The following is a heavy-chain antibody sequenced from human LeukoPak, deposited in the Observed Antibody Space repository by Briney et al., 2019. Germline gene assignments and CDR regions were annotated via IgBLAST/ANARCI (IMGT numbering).Heavy chain of an antibody. CDR1: GFTFTSYS. V-gene: IGHV3-15*07. Sequence: GGSLRLSCAASGFTFTSYSMNWVRQAPGKGLEWVGRIKSKTDGGTTDYAAPVKGRFTISRDDSKNTLYLQMNSLKTEDTAAYYCTTDRLDTAMAYFDYWGQGTLVTVSS. J-gene: IGHJ4*02. CDR3: TTDRLDTAMAYFDY. CDR2: IKSKTDGGTT. D-gene: IGHD5-18*01.